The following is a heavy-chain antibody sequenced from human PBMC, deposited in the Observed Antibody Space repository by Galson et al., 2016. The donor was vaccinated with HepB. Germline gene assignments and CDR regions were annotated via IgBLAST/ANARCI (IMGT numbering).Heavy chain of an antibody. CDR3: ARSSFGVSNP. V-gene: IGHV1-18*01. J-gene: IGHJ5*02. Sequence: SVKVSCKASGYTFTYYGISWVRQAPGQGFECMGWISAYNGNTNYAQNLQDRVTMTTDTSTSTAYMELRSLRSDDTAVYYCARSSFGVSNPWGQGTLVTVSS. CDR1: GYTFTYYG. D-gene: IGHD3-3*01. CDR2: ISAYNGNT.